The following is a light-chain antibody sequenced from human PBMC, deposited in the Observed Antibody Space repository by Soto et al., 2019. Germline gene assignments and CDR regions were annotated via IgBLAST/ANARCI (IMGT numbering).Light chain of an antibody. CDR2: DAS. V-gene: IGKV1-5*01. Sequence: DIQMTQSPSTLSASVGDRVTITCRASQSISSWLAWYQQKAGKAPKLLIYDASTLESGVPSRFSGSGSGTEFTLTISSLQADDFATYYCQQYNSYSLWTFGQGTKVEIK. CDR3: QQYNSYSLWT. CDR1: QSISSW. J-gene: IGKJ1*01.